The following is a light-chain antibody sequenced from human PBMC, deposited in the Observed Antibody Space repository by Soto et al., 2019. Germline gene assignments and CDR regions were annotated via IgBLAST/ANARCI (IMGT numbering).Light chain of an antibody. CDR3: KQSYSAQYT. V-gene: IGKV1-39*01. CDR2: ATS. CDR1: QNVGSF. Sequence: DIQMTKSPSSLSASVGDRVSLTCRAGQNVGSFVNWYQQKPGKAPSLLIYATSNLQSVVTSRIRGSGSWTDFTLTIRSLQPADLGSDFCKQSYSAQYTFGHRTKVAIK. J-gene: IGKJ2*01.